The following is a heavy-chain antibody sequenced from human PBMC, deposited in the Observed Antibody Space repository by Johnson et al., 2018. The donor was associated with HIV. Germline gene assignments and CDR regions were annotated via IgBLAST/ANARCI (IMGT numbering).Heavy chain of an antibody. CDR2: ISSDGSNK. Sequence: QVQLVESGGGVVQPGRSLRLSCTASGFTFSSYGMHWVRQAPGKGLEWVAVISSDGSNKYYADSVKGRFTISRDNAKKSLYLQMSSLRAEDTALYYCVRVGKYCGGDCYSGVDAYDIWGQGTVVIVSS. V-gene: IGHV3-30*03. CDR3: VRVGKYCGGDCYSGVDAYDI. D-gene: IGHD2-21*02. J-gene: IGHJ3*02. CDR1: GFTFSSYG.